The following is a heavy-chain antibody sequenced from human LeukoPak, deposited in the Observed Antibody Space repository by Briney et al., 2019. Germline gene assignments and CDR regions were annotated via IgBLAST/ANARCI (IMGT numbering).Heavy chain of an antibody. J-gene: IGHJ4*02. D-gene: IGHD6-13*01. CDR1: GFTFSSYG. V-gene: IGHV3-33*01. CDR3: AREYSSGWYSHFDY. CDR2: IWYDGSNK. Sequence: GGSLRLSCAASGFTFSSYGMHWVRQAPGKGLEWVAVIWYDGSNKNYADSVKGRFTISRDNSKNTLYLQMDSLRAEDTAVYYCAREYSSGWYSHFDYWGQGTLVTVSS.